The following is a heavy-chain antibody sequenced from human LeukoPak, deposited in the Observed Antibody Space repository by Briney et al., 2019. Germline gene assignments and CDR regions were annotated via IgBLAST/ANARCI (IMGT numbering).Heavy chain of an antibody. CDR1: GYTFTGYY. V-gene: IGHV1-2*02. D-gene: IGHD3-10*01. Sequence: ASVKVSCKASGYTFTGYYMHWVRQAPGQGLEGMGWINPNSGGTNYAQKFQGRVTMTRDTSISTAYMELSRLRSDDTAVYYCARDLGYYGSGSYYNVIDYWGQGTLVTVSS. CDR2: INPNSGGT. J-gene: IGHJ4*02. CDR3: ARDLGYYGSGSYYNVIDY.